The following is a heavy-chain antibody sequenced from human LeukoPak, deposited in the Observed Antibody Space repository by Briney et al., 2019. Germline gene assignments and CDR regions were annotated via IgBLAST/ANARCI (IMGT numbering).Heavy chain of an antibody. V-gene: IGHV4-31*03. D-gene: IGHD2-2*02. CDR3: ARAGLYCSSTSCYTSGYYMDV. CDR1: GGSINSGGYY. Sequence: SQTLSLTCTVSGGSINSGGYYWSWIRQHPGKGLEWIGYIYYSGSTYYNPSLKSRVTISVDTSKNQFSLKLSSVTAADTAVYYCARAGLYCSSTSCYTSGYYMDVWGKGTTVSVSS. J-gene: IGHJ6*03. CDR2: IYYSGST.